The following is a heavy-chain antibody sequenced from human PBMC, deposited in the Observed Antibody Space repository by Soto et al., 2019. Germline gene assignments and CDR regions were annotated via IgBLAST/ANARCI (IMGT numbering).Heavy chain of an antibody. CDR2: IIPILTSP. CDR1: GGTFGSSA. D-gene: IGHD2-2*01. V-gene: IGHV1-69*13. CDR3: AREAPYCTSATCPKFYDMDV. Sequence: GASVKVSCKASGGTFGSSAITWERRAPGQGLEWLGGIIPILTSPAYARKFQARVVITADEITNTAYMQLNSLRFDDTAVYYCAREAPYCTSATCPKFYDMDVWGQGTTVTVSS. J-gene: IGHJ6*02.